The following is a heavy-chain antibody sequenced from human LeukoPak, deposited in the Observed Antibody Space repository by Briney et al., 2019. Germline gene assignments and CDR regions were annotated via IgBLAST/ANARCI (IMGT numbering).Heavy chain of an antibody. D-gene: IGHD3-10*01. Sequence: SVKVSCKASGGTFSSYAISWVRQAPGQGLEWMGGIIPIFGTANYAQKFQGRVTITADKSTSTAYMELSSLRSEDTAVYYCARKFGSGSYYRVSWFDPWGQGTLVTVSS. J-gene: IGHJ5*02. CDR2: IIPIFGTA. CDR3: ARKFGSGSYYRVSWFDP. V-gene: IGHV1-69*06. CDR1: GGTFSSYA.